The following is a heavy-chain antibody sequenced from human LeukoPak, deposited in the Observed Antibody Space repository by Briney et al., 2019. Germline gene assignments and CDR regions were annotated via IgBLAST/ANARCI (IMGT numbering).Heavy chain of an antibody. D-gene: IGHD4-11*01. CDR2: IYYSGST. Sequence: SQTLSLTCTVSGGSISSGGYYWSWIRQHPGKGLEWIGYIYYSGSTNYNPSLKSRVTISVDTSKNQFSLKLSSVTAADTAVYYCARGIDDYSNYFDYWGQGTLVTVSS. J-gene: IGHJ4*02. V-gene: IGHV4-31*03. CDR3: ARGIDDYSNYFDY. CDR1: GGSISSGGYY.